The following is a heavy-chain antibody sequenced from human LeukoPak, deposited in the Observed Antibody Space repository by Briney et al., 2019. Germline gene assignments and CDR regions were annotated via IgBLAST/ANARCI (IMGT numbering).Heavy chain of an antibody. CDR2: IYYSGST. V-gene: IGHV4-31*03. CDR3: STMVRGVIPPTY. J-gene: IGHJ4*02. D-gene: IGHD3-10*01. CDR1: GGSISSGGYY. Sequence: PSQTLSLTCTVSGGSISSGGYYWSWIRQHPGKGLEWIGYIYYSGSTYYNPSLKSRVTILVDTSKNQFSLKLSSVTAADTAVYYCSTMVRGVIPPTYWGQGALVTVSS.